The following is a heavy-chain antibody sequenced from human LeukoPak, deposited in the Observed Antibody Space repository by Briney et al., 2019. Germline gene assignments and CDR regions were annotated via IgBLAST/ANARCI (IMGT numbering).Heavy chain of an antibody. CDR1: GFTFRTYA. CDR3: VKDGGDSGWYYHFDY. CDR2: LNNNGGNT. D-gene: IGHD6-19*01. J-gene: IGHJ4*02. Sequence: GGYLRLYCSASGFTFRTYAMQWLRQAPGKGLEYVSGLNNNGGNTNYVDSVKGRFTISRDNSKNTLYLQMSSLRAEDTAVYYCVKDGGDSGWYYHFDYWGQGTLVTVSS. V-gene: IGHV3-64D*06.